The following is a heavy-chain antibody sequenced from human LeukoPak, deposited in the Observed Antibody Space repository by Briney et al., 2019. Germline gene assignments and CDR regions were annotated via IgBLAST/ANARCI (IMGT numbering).Heavy chain of an antibody. J-gene: IGHJ5*02. D-gene: IGHD6-13*01. CDR1: GGSSSSYY. CDR3: ARAPPYSSSPSSGWFDP. V-gene: IGHV4-59*08. CDR2: IYYSGST. Sequence: SETLSLTCTVSGGSSSSYYWSWIRQPPGKGLEWIGYIYYSGSTNYNPSLKSRVTISVDTSKNQFSLKLSSVTAADTAVYYCARAPPYSSSPSSGWFDPWGQGTLVTVSS.